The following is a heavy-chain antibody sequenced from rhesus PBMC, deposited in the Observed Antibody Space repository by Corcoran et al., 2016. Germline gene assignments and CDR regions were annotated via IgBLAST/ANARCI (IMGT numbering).Heavy chain of an antibody. D-gene: IGHD3-3*01. CDR3: ARERTPAS. CDR1: GGSIRGSSY. CDR2: LHSNRESI. J-gene: IGHJ5-1*01. Sequence: QVQLQESGPGVVKPSETLSLPCAVSGGSIRGSSYWRWLRQAPGKGLAWIGSLHSNRESINYNPSLKSRFTMSKATSKNQFSLKLSSVTATDTAVYYCARERTPASWGPGVLVTVSS. V-gene: IGHV4S12*01.